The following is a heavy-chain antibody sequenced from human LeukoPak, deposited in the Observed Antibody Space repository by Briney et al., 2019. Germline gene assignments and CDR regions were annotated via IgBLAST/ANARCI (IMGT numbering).Heavy chain of an antibody. CDR2: IYSSGST. V-gene: IGHV4-4*07. J-gene: IGHJ4*02. Sequence: PSETLSLTCTVSGGSISGYYWSWIRQPAGKGLEWIGRIYSSGSTNYNPSLESRVSMSVDTSKNQFSLKLNSVTAADTAVYYCARDWAVAVHYFDYWGQGTLVTVSS. D-gene: IGHD6-19*01. CDR3: ARDWAVAVHYFDY. CDR1: GGSISGYY.